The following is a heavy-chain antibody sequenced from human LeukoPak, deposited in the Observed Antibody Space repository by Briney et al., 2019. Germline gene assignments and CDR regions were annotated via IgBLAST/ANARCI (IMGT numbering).Heavy chain of an antibody. CDR1: GGSISSGSYY. CDR2: IYTSGST. D-gene: IGHD3-10*01. Sequence: PSQTLSLTCTVSGGSISSGSYYWSWIRQPAGKGLEWIGRIYTSGSTNYNPSLKSRVTISVDTSKNQFSLKLSSVTAADTAVYYCARDFGGYDFDYWGQGTLVTVSS. CDR3: ARDFGGYDFDY. J-gene: IGHJ4*02. V-gene: IGHV4-61*02.